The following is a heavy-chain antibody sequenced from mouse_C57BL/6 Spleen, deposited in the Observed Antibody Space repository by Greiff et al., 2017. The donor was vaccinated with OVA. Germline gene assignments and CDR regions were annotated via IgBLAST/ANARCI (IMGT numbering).Heavy chain of an antibody. J-gene: IGHJ4*01. CDR2: IDPSDSET. D-gene: IGHD1-1*01. V-gene: IGHV1-52*01. Sequence: QVQLQQPGAELVRPGSSVKLSCKASGYTFTSYWMHWVKQRPIQGLEWIGNIDPSDSETHYNQKFKDKATLTVDKSSSTAYMQLSSLTSEDSAVYYCSVVATEYAMDYWGQGTSVTVSS. CDR1: GYTFTSYW. CDR3: SVVATEYAMDY.